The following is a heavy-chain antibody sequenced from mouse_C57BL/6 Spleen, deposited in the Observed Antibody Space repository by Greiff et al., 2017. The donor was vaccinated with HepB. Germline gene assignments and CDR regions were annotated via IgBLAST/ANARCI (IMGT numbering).Heavy chain of an antibody. Sequence: EVKLMESGEGLVKPGGSLKLSCAASGFTFSSYAMSWVRQTPEKRLEWVAYISSGGDYIYYADTVKGRFTISRDNARNTLYLQMSSLKSEDTAMYYCTRGYSNYEFAYWGQGTLVTVSA. D-gene: IGHD2-5*01. CDR3: TRGYSNYEFAY. CDR1: GFTFSSYA. V-gene: IGHV5-9-1*02. J-gene: IGHJ3*01. CDR2: ISSGGDYI.